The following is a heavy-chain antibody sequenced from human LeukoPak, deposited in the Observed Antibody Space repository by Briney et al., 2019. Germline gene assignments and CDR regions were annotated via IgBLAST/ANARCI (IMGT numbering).Heavy chain of an antibody. Sequence: PSETLSLTCTVSGGSISSYYWSWIRQPAGKGLEWIGRIYTSGSTNYNPSLKSRVTISLDMSKNQFSLKLRSVTAADTAVYYCARGPVSSSGFFGYWGQGTLVTVSS. V-gene: IGHV4-4*07. J-gene: IGHJ4*02. D-gene: IGHD6-19*01. CDR1: GGSISSYY. CDR2: IYTSGST. CDR3: ARGPVSSSGFFGY.